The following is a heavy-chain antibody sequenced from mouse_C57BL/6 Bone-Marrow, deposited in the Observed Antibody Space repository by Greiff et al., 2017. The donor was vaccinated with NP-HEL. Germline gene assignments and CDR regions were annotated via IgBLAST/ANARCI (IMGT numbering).Heavy chain of an antibody. V-gene: IGHV1-15*01. J-gene: IGHJ4*01. D-gene: IGHD3-2*02. Sequence: QVQLKQSGAELVRPGASVTLSCKASGYTFTDYEMHWVKQTPVHGLEWIGAIDPETGGTAYNQKFKGKAILTADKSSSTAYMELRSLTSEDSAVYYCTRAQATCAMDYWGQGTSVTVSS. CDR3: TRAQATCAMDY. CDR2: IDPETGGT. CDR1: GYTFTDYE.